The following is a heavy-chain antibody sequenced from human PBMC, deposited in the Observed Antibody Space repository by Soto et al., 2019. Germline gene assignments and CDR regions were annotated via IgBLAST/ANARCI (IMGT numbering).Heavy chain of an antibody. CDR1: GFTFSDYY. Sequence: GGSLRLSCAASGFTFSDYYMSWIRQAPGKGLEWVSYISSSGSTIYYADSVKGRFTISRDNAKNSLYLQMNSLRAEDTAVYYCAKDRGLYYYYYGMDVWGQGTTVTVSS. CDR3: AKDRGLYYYYYGMDV. V-gene: IGHV3-11*01. J-gene: IGHJ6*02. CDR2: ISSSGSTI.